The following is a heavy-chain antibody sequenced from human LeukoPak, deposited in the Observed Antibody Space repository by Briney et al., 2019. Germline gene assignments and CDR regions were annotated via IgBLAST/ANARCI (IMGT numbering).Heavy chain of an antibody. CDR1: GFTFSSYA. D-gene: IGHD3-22*01. CDR2: ISYDGSNK. J-gene: IGHJ5*02. V-gene: IGHV3-30*01. CDR3: ARDPAIYDSSGYNWFDP. Sequence: GGSLRLSCAASGFTFSSYAMHWVRQAPGKGLEWVAVISYDGSNKYYADSVKGRFTISRDNSKNTLYLQMNSLRAEDTAVYYCARDPAIYDSSGYNWFDPWSQGTLVTVSS.